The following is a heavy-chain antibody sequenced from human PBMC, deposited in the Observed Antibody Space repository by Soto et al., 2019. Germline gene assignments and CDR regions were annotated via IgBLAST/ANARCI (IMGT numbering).Heavy chain of an antibody. CDR2: IWYDGSNK. J-gene: IGHJ6*02. Sequence: GGSLRLSCAASGFTFSSYGMHWVRQAPGKGLEWVAVIWYDGSNKYYADSVKGRFTISRDNSKNTLYLQMNSLRAEDTAVYYCARDVVLGYCSGGSCPSTKIIISYGMDVWGQGTTVTVSS. D-gene: IGHD2-15*01. CDR1: GFTFSSYG. CDR3: ARDVVLGYCSGGSCPSTKIIISYGMDV. V-gene: IGHV3-33*01.